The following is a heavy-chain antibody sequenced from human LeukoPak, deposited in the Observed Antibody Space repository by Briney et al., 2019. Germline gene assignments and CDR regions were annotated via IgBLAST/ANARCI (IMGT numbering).Heavy chain of an antibody. CDR1: GYTFTGYY. CDR2: INPNSGGT. V-gene: IGHV1-2*02. J-gene: IGHJ5*02. Sequence: GASVKVSCKASGYTFTGYYMHWVRQAPGQGLEWMGWINPNSGGTNYAQKFQGRVTMTRDTSISTAYMELSRLRSDDTAVYYCARDYHYYDSSGRNIPWADPWGQGTLVTVSS. D-gene: IGHD3-22*01. CDR3: ARDYHYYDSSGRNIPWADP.